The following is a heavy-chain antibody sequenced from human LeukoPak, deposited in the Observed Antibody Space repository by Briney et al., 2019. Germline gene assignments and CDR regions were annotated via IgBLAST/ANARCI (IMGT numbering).Heavy chain of an antibody. D-gene: IGHD3-10*01. CDR3: ARGMRITMVRGVSHAFDI. CDR1: GGSISSYY. V-gene: IGHV4-59*01. J-gene: IGHJ3*02. CDR2: IYYSGST. Sequence: PSETLSLTCTVSGGSISSYYWSWIRQPPGKGLEWIGYIYYSGSTNYNPSLKSRVTISVDTSKNQFSLKLSSVTAADTAVYYCARGMRITMVRGVSHAFDIWVQGTMVTVSS.